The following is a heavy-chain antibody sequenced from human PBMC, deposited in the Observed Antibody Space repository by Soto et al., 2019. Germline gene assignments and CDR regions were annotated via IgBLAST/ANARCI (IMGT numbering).Heavy chain of an antibody. CDR1: GFTFSSYW. Sequence: GGSLRLSCAASGFTFSSYWMSWVRQAPGKGLEWVANIKQDGSEKYYVDSVKGRFTISRDNAKNSLYLQMNSLRAEDTAVYYCASQGSSWNPAEYFQHWGQGTLVTVSS. CDR3: ASQGSSWNPAEYFQH. CDR2: IKQDGSEK. J-gene: IGHJ1*01. V-gene: IGHV3-7*01. D-gene: IGHD6-13*01.